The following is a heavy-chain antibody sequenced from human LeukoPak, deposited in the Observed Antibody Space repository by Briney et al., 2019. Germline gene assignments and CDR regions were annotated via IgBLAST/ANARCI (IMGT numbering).Heavy chain of an antibody. D-gene: IGHD3-22*01. V-gene: IGHV1-69*05. CDR3: ARRYYESSGYYNEDFDY. Sequence: GASVKVSCKASGGTFSSYAISWVRQAPGQGLEWMGGIIPIFGTANYAQKFQGRVTMTTDTSTSTAFMDLRSLRSDDTAVYYCARRYYESSGYYNEDFDYWGQGTLVTVSS. CDR1: GGTFSSYA. CDR2: IIPIFGTA. J-gene: IGHJ4*02.